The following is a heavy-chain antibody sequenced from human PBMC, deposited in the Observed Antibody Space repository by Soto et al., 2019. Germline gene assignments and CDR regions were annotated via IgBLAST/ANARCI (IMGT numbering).Heavy chain of an antibody. CDR1: GFSFRNYA. V-gene: IGHV3-33*01. J-gene: IGHJ4*02. CDR3: ARDPYSDNDVFFDY. D-gene: IGHD4-4*01. Sequence: LRLSCTTSGFSFRNYAMHWVRQAPGKGLEWVAVIWYDGSKKYYADSVTGRFTASRDSSKNMMFLQMNSLRAEDTAVYYCARDPYSDNDVFFDYWGQGSLVTVSS. CDR2: IWYDGSKK.